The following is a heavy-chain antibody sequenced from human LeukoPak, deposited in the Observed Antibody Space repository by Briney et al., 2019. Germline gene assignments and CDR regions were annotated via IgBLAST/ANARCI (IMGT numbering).Heavy chain of an antibody. CDR1: GFTFSNHT. CDR3: PRQSYASGWNPFDY. Sequence: QPGGSLRLSCAASGFTFSNHTMSWVRQAPGKGLEWVSTISGGGITTYYADSAKGRFTISRDNSKNTMFLQMNSLRADDTAVYYCPRQSYASGWNPFDYWGQGILVTVSS. CDR2: ISGGGITT. J-gene: IGHJ4*02. V-gene: IGHV3-23*01. D-gene: IGHD6-19*01.